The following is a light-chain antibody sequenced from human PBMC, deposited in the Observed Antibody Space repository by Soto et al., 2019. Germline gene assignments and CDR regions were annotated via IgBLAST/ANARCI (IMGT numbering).Light chain of an antibody. J-gene: IGKJ3*01. CDR3: QQRANWPAFT. CDR2: GAS. V-gene: IGKV3-11*01. CDR1: QSVSTY. Sequence: EIVLTQSPVTLSSRPGEGATLSCRASQSVSTYLAWYQQRPGQAPRLLIHGASNRATGIPDRFSGRGSGTDFTLTISRLEPEDCAVYCCQQRANWPAFTFGPGTTVDL.